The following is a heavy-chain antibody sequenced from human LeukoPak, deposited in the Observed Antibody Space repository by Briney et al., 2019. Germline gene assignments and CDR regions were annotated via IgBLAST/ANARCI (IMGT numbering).Heavy chain of an antibody. CDR1: GGTFSSYA. D-gene: IGHD6-19*01. Sequence: ASVNLSCTASGGTFSSYAISWVREAPGQRLEWMGRIIRIFGTANYAQKFQGRVTITTNESTSTAYKELSSLRSDDTAGYYCARGVAGDYYYYYMDVWGKGTTVTVSS. J-gene: IGHJ6*03. CDR2: IIRIFGTA. CDR3: ARGVAGDYYYYYMDV. V-gene: IGHV1-69*05.